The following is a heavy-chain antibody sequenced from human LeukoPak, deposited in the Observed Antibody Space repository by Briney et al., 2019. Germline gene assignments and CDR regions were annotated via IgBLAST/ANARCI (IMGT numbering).Heavy chain of an antibody. CDR1: GFTFSSYS. Sequence: GGSLRLSCAASGFTFSSYSMNWVRQAPGKGLEWVSYISSSSSTIYYADSVKGRFTISRDNAKDSLYLQMNSLRAEDTAVYYCARDPYDSSGHFDYWGQGTLVTVSS. CDR3: ARDPYDSSGHFDY. D-gene: IGHD3-22*01. CDR2: ISSSSSTI. V-gene: IGHV3-48*01. J-gene: IGHJ4*02.